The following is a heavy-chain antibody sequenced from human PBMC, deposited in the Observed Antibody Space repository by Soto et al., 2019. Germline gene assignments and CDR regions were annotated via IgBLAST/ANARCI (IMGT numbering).Heavy chain of an antibody. CDR2: IYPGDSDT. CDR3: AASIFYYGMDV. Sequence: GESLKISCNGSAYTFTNYWMGWVRQMPWKGLEWMGIIYPGDSDTKYNPSFQGQVTISADKSITTTYLRWTSLKASDTAIYSCAASIFYYGMDVWGQGTTVAVSS. V-gene: IGHV5-51*01. J-gene: IGHJ6*02. CDR1: AYTFTNYW.